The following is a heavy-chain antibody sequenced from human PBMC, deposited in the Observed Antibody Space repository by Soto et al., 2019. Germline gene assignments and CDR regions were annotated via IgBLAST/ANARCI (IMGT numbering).Heavy chain of an antibody. CDR1: GFTFSTYG. J-gene: IGHJ5*02. CDR2: INSDGSHA. D-gene: IGHD1-26*01. Sequence: EVQLVESGGGLGQPGGSLRLSCAASGFTFSTYGMHWVRQAPGKGLEWVSRINSDGSHANYADSVKGRFTTFRDNAKNSVYLQLYNLTAVDSAVYYCATVATGSYDWFDAWCEGALV. V-gene: IGHV3-74*02. CDR3: ATVATGSYDWFDA.